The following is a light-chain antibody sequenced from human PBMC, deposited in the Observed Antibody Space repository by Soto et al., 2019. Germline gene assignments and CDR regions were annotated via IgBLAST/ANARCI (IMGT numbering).Light chain of an antibody. CDR3: QQRSNWSIT. Sequence: EIVLTQSPATLSLSPGERATLSCRASQSVSSYLAWYQQKPGQAPRLLIYDASNRATGIPARFSGSGSGTDFTLTISSLEPEEFAVYDCQQRSNWSITFGQGTRREIK. CDR2: DAS. J-gene: IGKJ5*01. CDR1: QSVSSY. V-gene: IGKV3-11*01.